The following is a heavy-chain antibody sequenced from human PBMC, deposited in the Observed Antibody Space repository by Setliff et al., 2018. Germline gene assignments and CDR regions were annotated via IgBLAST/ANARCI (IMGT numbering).Heavy chain of an antibody. Sequence: SETLSLTCSVSGGSISSGNYYWAWTRQPAGKGLEWIASIYSSGSTHYNPSLKSRVSISGDTSKNQLSLTLSSVTAADTAVYYCARDRSTVIRGVTSFFYYYMGVWGGGTTVTVSS. CDR3: ARDRSTVIRGVTSFFYYYMGV. D-gene: IGHD3-10*01. V-gene: IGHV4-39*07. J-gene: IGHJ6*03. CDR1: GGSISSGNYY. CDR2: IYSSGST.